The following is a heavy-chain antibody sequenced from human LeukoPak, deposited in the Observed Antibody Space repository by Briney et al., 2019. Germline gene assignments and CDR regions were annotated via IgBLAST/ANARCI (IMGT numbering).Heavy chain of an antibody. CDR1: GGSISSSSYY. D-gene: IGHD6-13*01. Sequence: SETLSLTCTVSGGSISSSSYYWGWIRQSPGKGLEWIGSIYYSGSTYYNPSLKSRVTMSVDTSKNQFSLKLSSVTAADTAVYYCATFDSSSRLRVDDWGQGALVTVSS. J-gene: IGHJ4*02. V-gene: IGHV4-39*01. CDR3: ATFDSSSRLRVDD. CDR2: IYYSGST.